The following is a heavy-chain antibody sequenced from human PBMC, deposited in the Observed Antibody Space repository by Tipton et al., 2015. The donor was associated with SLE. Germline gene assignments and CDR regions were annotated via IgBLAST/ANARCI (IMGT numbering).Heavy chain of an antibody. V-gene: IGHV3-30*04. D-gene: IGHD6-19*01. Sequence: SLRLSCVASGFTFSSYEMYWVRQAPGKGLDWVAVISYDGSNKYYADSVKGRFTISRDNSKNTLYLQMNSLRAEDTAVYYCASEWLPFYYYMDVWGKGTTVTVSS. CDR2: ISYDGSNK. CDR1: GFTFSSYE. J-gene: IGHJ6*03. CDR3: ASEWLPFYYYMDV.